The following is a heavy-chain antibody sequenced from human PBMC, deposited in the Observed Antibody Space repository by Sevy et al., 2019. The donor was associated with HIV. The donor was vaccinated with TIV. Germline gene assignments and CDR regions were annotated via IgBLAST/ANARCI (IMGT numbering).Heavy chain of an antibody. CDR3: TRDTYYDFWSGYSYGMDV. J-gene: IGHJ6*02. V-gene: IGHV3-49*04. D-gene: IGHD3-3*01. CDR1: GFTFGDYA. Sequence: GGSLRLSCTASGFTFGDYAMSWVRQAPGKGLEWVGFIRSKAYGGTREYAASVKGRFTISRDDSKSIAYLQMKSLKTEDTAVYYCTRDTYYDFWSGYSYGMDVWGQGTTVTVSS. CDR2: IRSKAYGGTR.